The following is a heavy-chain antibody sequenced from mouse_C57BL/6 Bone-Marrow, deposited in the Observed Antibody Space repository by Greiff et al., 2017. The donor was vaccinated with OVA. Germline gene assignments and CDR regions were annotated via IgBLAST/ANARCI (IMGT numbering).Heavy chain of an antibody. Sequence: QVQLQQPGAELVKPGASVKLSCKASGYTFTSYWMHWVKQRPGQGLEWIGMIHPNSGSTNYNEKFKSKATLTVDKSSSTAYMQLSSLTSEDSAVYYCARHRYYYGRWDYWGQGTTLTVSS. CDR3: ARHRYYYGRWDY. J-gene: IGHJ2*01. CDR1: GYTFTSYW. D-gene: IGHD1-1*01. CDR2: IHPNSGST. V-gene: IGHV1-64*01.